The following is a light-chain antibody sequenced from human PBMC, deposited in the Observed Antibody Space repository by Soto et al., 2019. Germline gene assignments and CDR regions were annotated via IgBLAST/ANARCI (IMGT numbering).Light chain of an antibody. J-gene: IGLJ1*01. V-gene: IGLV2-14*01. CDR2: EVS. Sequence: QSVLTQPASVSGSPGQSITISCTGTSSNVGGYHYVSWYQQHPGKAPKLMIYEVSNRPSGVSNRFSGSKSGNTASLSISGLQPEDETDYYCSSYTISNTLVFGTGTKLTVL. CDR1: SSNVGGYHY. CDR3: SSYTISNTLV.